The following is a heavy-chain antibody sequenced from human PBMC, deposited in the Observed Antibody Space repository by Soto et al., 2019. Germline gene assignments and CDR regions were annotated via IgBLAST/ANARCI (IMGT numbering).Heavy chain of an antibody. CDR3: ARQQLLPYYYALDV. CDR2: IYYRGST. CDR1: DGSIRGYY. V-gene: IGHV4-59*01. D-gene: IGHD6-13*01. J-gene: IGHJ6*02. Sequence: PSETLSLTCTVSDGSIRGYYWSWIRQPPGKGLEYIGYIYYRGSTNYNPSLKSRVTMSVDTSRNLFSLKVNSVTAADTAVYYCARQQLLPYYYALDVWGQGTTVTVSS.